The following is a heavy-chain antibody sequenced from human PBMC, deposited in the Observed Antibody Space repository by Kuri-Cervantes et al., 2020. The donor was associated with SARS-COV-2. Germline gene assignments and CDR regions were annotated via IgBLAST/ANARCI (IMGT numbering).Heavy chain of an antibody. J-gene: IGHJ4*02. Sequence: GGSLTLSCAASGVTFSSYAMHWVRQAPGKGLEWVAVISYDGSNKYYAASVKGRFTISRDNSRNTLYLQMNSLRAEVTALYYCARDELVDYWGQGTLVTVSS. CDR3: ARDELVDY. V-gene: IGHV3-30-3*01. CDR1: GVTFSSYA. CDR2: ISYDGSNK.